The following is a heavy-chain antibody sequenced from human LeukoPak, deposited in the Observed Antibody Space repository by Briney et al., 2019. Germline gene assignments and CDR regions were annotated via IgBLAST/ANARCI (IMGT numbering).Heavy chain of an antibody. CDR2: IKQDGSEK. D-gene: IGHD3-22*01. Sequence: GGSLRLSCAASGFTFSSYWMNWVRQAPGKGKEWVANIKQDGSEKYYVDSVKGRFTISRDNAKNSLYLQMNSLRAEDTAVYYCARGGPYYYDSSGYFDYWGQGTLVTVSS. CDR1: GFTFSSYW. CDR3: ARGGPYYYDSSGYFDY. J-gene: IGHJ4*02. V-gene: IGHV3-7*01.